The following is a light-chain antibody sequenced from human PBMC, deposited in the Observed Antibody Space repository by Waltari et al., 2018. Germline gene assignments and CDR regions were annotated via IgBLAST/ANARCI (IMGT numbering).Light chain of an antibody. V-gene: IGLV1-44*01. CDR3: AAWDDSLNGPV. CDR1: SSHIGSNT. J-gene: IGLJ2*01. Sequence: QSVVTQPPSASGPPGQRVNISCSGSSSHIGSNTVNWFQQLPGMAPRLLIYSNDQRPSGVPDRFSASTSGTSASLVISGLQSEDEADYYCAAWDDSLNGPVFGGGTKVTVL. CDR2: SND.